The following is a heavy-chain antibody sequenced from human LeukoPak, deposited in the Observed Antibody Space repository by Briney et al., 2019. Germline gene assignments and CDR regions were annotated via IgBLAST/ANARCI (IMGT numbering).Heavy chain of an antibody. V-gene: IGHV4-34*01. CDR2: INHSGST. CDR3: ARPYSSGWSRGVLDY. J-gene: IGHJ4*02. D-gene: IGHD6-19*01. Sequence: SETLSLTCAVYGGSFSGYYWSWIRQPPGKGLEWIGEINHSGSTNYNPSLKSRVTISVDTSKNQFSLKLSSVTAADTAVYYCARPYSSGWSRGVLDYWGQGTLVTVSS. CDR1: GGSFSGYY.